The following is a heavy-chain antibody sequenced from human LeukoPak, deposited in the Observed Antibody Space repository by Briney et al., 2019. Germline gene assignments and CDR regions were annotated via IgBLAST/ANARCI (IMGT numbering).Heavy chain of an antibody. J-gene: IGHJ4*02. CDR3: AKRGATKGVDY. Sequence: GGSLRLSCAASGFTFSNYGMSWVRQAPGKGLEWVSAISGSGGGTYYVDSVKGRFTISRDNSKNTLYLQMNSLRAEDTAVYYCAKRGATKGVDYWGQGTLVTVSS. D-gene: IGHD1-26*01. V-gene: IGHV3-23*01. CDR2: ISGSGGGT. CDR1: GFTFSNYG.